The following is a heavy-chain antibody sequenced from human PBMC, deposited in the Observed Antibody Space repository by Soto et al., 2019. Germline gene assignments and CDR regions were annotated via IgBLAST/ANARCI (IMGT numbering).Heavy chain of an antibody. CDR3: AISHLELFRFVD. CDR1: DFSFTSHG. Sequence: QIQLVQSGHEVKKPGASMKVSCKAYDFSFTSHGISWVRQAPGQGLEWMGWISLYNGTTNYAQQFQGTVTMPTDTSASTAYMELRSLRSDDTAMYFCAISHLELFRFVDWGQGTLVTVSS. J-gene: IGHJ4*02. CDR2: ISLYNGTT. V-gene: IGHV1-18*04. D-gene: IGHD3-10*01.